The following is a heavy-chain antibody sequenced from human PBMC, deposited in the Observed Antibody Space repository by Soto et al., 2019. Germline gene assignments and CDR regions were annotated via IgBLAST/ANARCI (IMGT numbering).Heavy chain of an antibody. V-gene: IGHV4-31*03. CDR3: ARDLVNWNTPRAFDI. J-gene: IGHJ3*02. CDR1: GGSISSGGYY. CDR2: ICYSGST. D-gene: IGHD1-20*01. Sequence: QVQLQESGPGLVKPSQTLSLTCTVSGGSISSGGYYWSWIRQHPGKGLEWIGYICYSGSTYYNPSLQSRVTISVDTSKNQFSLELSYVTAADTAVYYCARDLVNWNTPRAFDIWGQGTMVTVSS.